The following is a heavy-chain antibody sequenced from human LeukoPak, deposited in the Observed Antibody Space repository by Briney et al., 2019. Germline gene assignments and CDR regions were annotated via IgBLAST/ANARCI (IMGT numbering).Heavy chain of an antibody. CDR1: GFIFSDYS. J-gene: IGHJ6*02. CDR3: AKDRIDSYGSGSNFYYYYGMDV. V-gene: IGHV3-23*01. CDR2: ISSRGGST. D-gene: IGHD3-10*01. Sequence: GGSLRLSCAASGFIFSDYSMSWVRQAPGKGLEWVSAISSRGGSTFYSDSVKGRFTISRDNSKNTLNLQMNSLRAEDTAMYYCAKDRIDSYGSGSNFYYYYGMDVWGQGTTVTVSS.